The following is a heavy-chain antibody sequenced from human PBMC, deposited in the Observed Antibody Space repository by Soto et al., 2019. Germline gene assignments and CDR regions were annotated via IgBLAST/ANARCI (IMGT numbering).Heavy chain of an antibody. CDR1: GGSISSGDYY. CDR2: IYYSGST. V-gene: IGHV4-30-4*01. D-gene: IGHD4-4*01. J-gene: IGHJ5*02. CDR3: ARVPTTLNNWFDP. Sequence: SETLSLTCTVSGGSISSGDYYWSWIRQPPGKGLEWIGYIYYSGSTYYNPSLKSRVTISVDTSKNQFSLKLSSVTAADTAVYYCARVPTTLNNWFDPWGQGTLVTV.